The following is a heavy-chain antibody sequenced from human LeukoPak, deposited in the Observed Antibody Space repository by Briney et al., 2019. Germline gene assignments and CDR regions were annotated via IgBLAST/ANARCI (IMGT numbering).Heavy chain of an antibody. CDR3: AKGRLGELSSIDY. J-gene: IGHJ4*02. CDR1: GFTFDDYA. V-gene: IGHV3-9*01. Sequence: PGGSLRLSCAASGFTFDDYAMHWVRQAPGKGLEWVSGIIWNSGSIGYADSVKGRFTISIDNAKNSLYLQMNSLRAEDTALYYCAKGRLGELSSIDYWGQGTLVTVSS. CDR2: IIWNSGSI. D-gene: IGHD3-16*02.